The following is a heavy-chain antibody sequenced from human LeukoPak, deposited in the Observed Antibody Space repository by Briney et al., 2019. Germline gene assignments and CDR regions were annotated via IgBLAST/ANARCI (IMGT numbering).Heavy chain of an antibody. J-gene: IGHJ4*02. CDR3: ARDLYCSSTSCSDY. CDR2: INPNSGGT. V-gene: IGHV1-2*02. Sequence: ASVKVSCKASGYTFTSYGISWVRQAPGQGLEWMGWINPNSGGTNYAQKFQGRVTMTRDTSISTAYMELSRLRSDDTAVYYCARDLYCSSTSCSDYWGQGTLVTVSS. D-gene: IGHD2-2*01. CDR1: GYTFTSYG.